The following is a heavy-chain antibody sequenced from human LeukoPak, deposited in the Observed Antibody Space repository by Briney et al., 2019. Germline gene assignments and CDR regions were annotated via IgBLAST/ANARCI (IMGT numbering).Heavy chain of an antibody. V-gene: IGHV3-7*01. D-gene: IGHD2-2*01. J-gene: IGHJ4*02. CDR3: ARGYCSSTSCYGRLYYFDY. Sequence: GGSLRLSCAAPGFTFSSYWMSWVRQAPGKGLEWVANIKQDGSEKYYVDSVKGRFTISRDNAKNSLYLQMNSLRAEDTAVYYCARGYCSSTSCYGRLYYFDYWGQGTLVTVSS. CDR1: GFTFSSYW. CDR2: IKQDGSEK.